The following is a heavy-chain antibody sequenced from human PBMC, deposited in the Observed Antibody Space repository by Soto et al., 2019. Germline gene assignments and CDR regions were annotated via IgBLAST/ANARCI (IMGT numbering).Heavy chain of an antibody. CDR3: VRGSGAYSNYDQ. Sequence: QVQLVESGGGVVQPGRSLRLSCAASGFTFSSYVMHWVRQAPGKGLEWVAFISYDGGNEYYADSVKGRFTISRDNSKNTLYLQMNGLTAEDTAVYYCVRGSGAYSNYDQWGQGALVTVSS. V-gene: IGHV3-30-3*01. CDR2: ISYDGGNE. CDR1: GFTFSSYV. D-gene: IGHD4-4*01. J-gene: IGHJ5*02.